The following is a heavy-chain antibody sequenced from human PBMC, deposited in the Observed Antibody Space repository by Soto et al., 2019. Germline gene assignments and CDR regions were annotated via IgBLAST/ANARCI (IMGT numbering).Heavy chain of an antibody. Sequence: PVGSLRLSCAASGFNFSSYAMSWVRQAPGKGLEWVSAISGSGGSTYYADSVKGRFTISRDNSENTLYLQMNSLRAEDTAVYYCAKDHCSGGSCYPLDYYGMDVWGQGTTVTVSS. V-gene: IGHV3-23*01. CDR3: AKDHCSGGSCYPLDYYGMDV. J-gene: IGHJ6*02. CDR1: GFNFSSYA. CDR2: ISGSGGST. D-gene: IGHD2-15*01.